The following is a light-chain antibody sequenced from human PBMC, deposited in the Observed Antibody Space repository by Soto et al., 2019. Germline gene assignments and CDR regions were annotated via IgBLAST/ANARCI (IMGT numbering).Light chain of an antibody. CDR3: QQYNNWPPWT. J-gene: IGKJ1*01. CDR2: DTF. Sequence: EIVLTQSPATLSLSPGTGATLSCRASQIVTSSVAWYQQRPGQAPRLLIYDTFTRATGIPARFSAKGAGTDFTLTISSLEPEDSAVYYCQQYNNWPPWTFGQGTKVEIK. CDR1: QIVTSS. V-gene: IGKV3-11*01.